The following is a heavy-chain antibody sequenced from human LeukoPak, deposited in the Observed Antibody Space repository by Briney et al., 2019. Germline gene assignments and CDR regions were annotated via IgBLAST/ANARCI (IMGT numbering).Heavy chain of an antibody. J-gene: IGHJ4*02. V-gene: IGHV3-7*01. Sequence: GGSLRLSCAASGFSFSFYMMGWVRQAPGKGLEWAADIKQDGSETFYVDSVKGRFVISRDNAENSLYLQMNSLRADDTAVYYCARDLKGFDYWGQGALVTVSS. CDR3: ARDLKGFDY. CDR1: GFSFSFYM. CDR2: IKQDGSET.